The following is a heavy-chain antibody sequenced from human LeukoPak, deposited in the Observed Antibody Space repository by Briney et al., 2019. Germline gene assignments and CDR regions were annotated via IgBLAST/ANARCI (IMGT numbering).Heavy chain of an antibody. CDR3: ASVISTRLSMIRRVTGGFDY. V-gene: IGHV3-7*01. CDR2: IREDGGEQ. Sequence: GGSLRLSCAASGFTFSSYAMSWVRQAPGKGLEWVANIREDGGEQFYVDSVKGRFTISRDNAKNSLYLQMNSLRAEDTAVYYCASVISTRLSMIRRVTGGFDYWGQGTLVTVSS. CDR1: GFTFSSYA. J-gene: IGHJ4*02. D-gene: IGHD3-10*01.